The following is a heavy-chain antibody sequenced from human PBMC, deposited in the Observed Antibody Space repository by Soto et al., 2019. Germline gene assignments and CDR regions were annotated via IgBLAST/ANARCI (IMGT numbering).Heavy chain of an antibody. CDR3: ARPDDGGYSSNHHYYYALDV. Sequence: QVQLVQSGAEVKKPGSSVKVSCKASGGTFRSYSISWVRQAPGQGLEWMGGIIPIFDITNYAQKFQGRVTITADESTSPAYMELSSLGSDDTAVYYCARPDDGGYSSNHHYYYALDVWGQGTTVTV. V-gene: IGHV1-69*01. D-gene: IGHD3-22*01. CDR2: IIPIFDIT. J-gene: IGHJ6*02. CDR1: GGTFRSYS.